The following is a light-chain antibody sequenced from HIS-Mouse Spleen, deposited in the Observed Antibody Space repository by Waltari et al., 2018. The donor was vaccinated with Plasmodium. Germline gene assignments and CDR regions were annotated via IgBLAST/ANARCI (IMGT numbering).Light chain of an antibody. J-gene: IGKJ3*01. CDR3: QQYDNLPPLFT. CDR1: QDISNY. CDR2: DAS. V-gene: IGKV1-33*01. Sequence: IKITQSPSPLSASVGDRVTITSQASQDISNYLNWYQKKPGKSPNPLIYDASNLETGVPSRFSGSGSGTDFTFTISSLQPEDIATYYCQQYDNLPPLFTFGPGTKVDIK.